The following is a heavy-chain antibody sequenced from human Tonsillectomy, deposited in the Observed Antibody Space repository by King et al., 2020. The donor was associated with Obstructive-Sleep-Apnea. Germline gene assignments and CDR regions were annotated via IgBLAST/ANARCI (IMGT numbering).Heavy chain of an antibody. V-gene: IGHV3-64*01. CDR3: AREARTGGSYPG. D-gene: IGHD1-26*01. CDR2: IIGNGGST. J-gene: IGHJ4*02. CDR1: GFTFSSYA. Sequence: QLVQSGGGLVQPGGSLRLSCAASGFTFSSYAMHWVRQAPGKGLEYVSAIIGNGGSTYYANSVKGRFTISRDNSKNTLYLQMGSLRTEDMAVYYCAREARTGGSYPGWGQGTLVTVPS.